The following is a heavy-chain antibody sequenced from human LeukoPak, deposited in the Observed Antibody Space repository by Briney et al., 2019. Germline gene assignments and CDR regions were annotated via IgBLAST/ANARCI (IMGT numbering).Heavy chain of an antibody. CDR3: AASTVILTGFFCFAP. V-gene: IGHV3-9*01. CDR1: GFTFDDYA. D-gene: IGHD3-9*01. CDR2: ISWNSGSI. Sequence: PGRSLRLSCAASGFTFDDYAMHWVRQAPGKGLEWVSGISWNSGSIGYADSVKGRFTISRDNAKNSLYLQMNSLRAEDTALYYCAASTVILTGFFCFAPWGQETLVTASS. J-gene: IGHJ5*02.